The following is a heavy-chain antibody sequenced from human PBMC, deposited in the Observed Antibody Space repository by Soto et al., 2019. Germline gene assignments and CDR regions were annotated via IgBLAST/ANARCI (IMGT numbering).Heavy chain of an antibody. CDR3: ARGVYDFWSGHPKGLDY. Sequence: EVQLVESGGGLVQPGGSLKLSCAASGFTFSGSAMHWVRQASGKGLEWVGRIRSKANSYATSYAVSMKGRFTISRDDSRNTALLQMNSLTTEDTAVYYCARGVYDFWSGHPKGLDYWGQGTVVTVSS. V-gene: IGHV3-73*02. D-gene: IGHD3-3*01. J-gene: IGHJ4*02. CDR2: IRSKANSYAT. CDR1: GFTFSGSA.